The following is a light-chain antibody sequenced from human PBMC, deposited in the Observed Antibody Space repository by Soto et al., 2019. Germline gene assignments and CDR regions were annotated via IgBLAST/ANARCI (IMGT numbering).Light chain of an antibody. Sequence: QSVLTQPPSASGTPGQRVTISCSGASSNIGKNFVYWYQQLPRTTPKLLISRNDQRPSGVPERFSGSKSGTSASLTVSGLQAEDEADYYCSSFAGSNNFVFGSGTKVTVL. V-gene: IGLV1-47*01. J-gene: IGLJ1*01. CDR3: SSFAGSNNFV. CDR1: SSNIGKNF. CDR2: RND.